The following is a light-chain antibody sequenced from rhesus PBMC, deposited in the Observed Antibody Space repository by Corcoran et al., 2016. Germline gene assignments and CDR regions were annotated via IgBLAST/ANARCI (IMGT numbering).Light chain of an antibody. CDR2: GNT. CDR1: SLKTYY. J-gene: IGLJ1*01. Sequence: SSGLTQEPALSVALGHTVRMTCQGDSLKTYYASWYQQKPGQVPVLVIYGNTNRPSGIPGRFSGSWSGNTGSLTITGAQVGDEADYYCGSWDNSGNHYSFGAGTRLTVL. CDR3: GSWDNSGNHYS. V-gene: IGLV3S11*01.